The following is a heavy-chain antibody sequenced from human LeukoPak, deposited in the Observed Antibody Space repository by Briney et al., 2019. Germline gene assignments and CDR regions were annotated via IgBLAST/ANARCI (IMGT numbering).Heavy chain of an antibody. J-gene: IGHJ4*02. V-gene: IGHV3-30*02. CDR1: GFTFSSYG. CDR2: IRYDGSNK. CDR3: AKDQGWFGELFIAVDY. Sequence: GGSLRLSCAASGFTFSSYGMHWVRQAPGKGLEWVAFIRYDGSNKYYADSVKGRFTISRDNSKNTLYLQMNSLRAEDTAVYYCAKDQGWFGELFIAVDYWGQGTLVTVSS. D-gene: IGHD3-10*01.